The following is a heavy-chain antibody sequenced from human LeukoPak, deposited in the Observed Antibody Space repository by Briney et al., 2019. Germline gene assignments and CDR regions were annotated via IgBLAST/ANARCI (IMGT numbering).Heavy chain of an antibody. CDR1: GGSFSGYY. J-gene: IGHJ5*02. CDR2: IYHSGST. D-gene: IGHD3-22*01. V-gene: IGHV4-34*01. CDR3: ARGGGSSSGNCFDP. Sequence: SETLSLTCAVYGGSFSGYYWSWIRQPPGKGLEWIGYIYHSGSTYYNPSLKSRVTISLDRFKNQFSLKLSSVTAADTAVYYCARGGGSSSGNCFDPWGQGTLVTVSS.